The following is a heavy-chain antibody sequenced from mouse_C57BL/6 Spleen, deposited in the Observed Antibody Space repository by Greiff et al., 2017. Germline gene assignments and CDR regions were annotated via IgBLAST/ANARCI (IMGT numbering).Heavy chain of an antibody. CDR2: INPNNGGT. D-gene: IGHD1-1*01. Sequence: VQLQQSGPELVKPGASVKISCKASGYTFTDYYMNWVKQSHGKSLEWIGDINPNNGGTSYNQKFKGKATLTVDKSSSTAYMELRSLTSEDSAVYYCAGGVTTVVAHDYAMDYWGQGTSVTVSS. J-gene: IGHJ4*01. CDR3: AGGVTTVVAHDYAMDY. V-gene: IGHV1-26*01. CDR1: GYTFTDYY.